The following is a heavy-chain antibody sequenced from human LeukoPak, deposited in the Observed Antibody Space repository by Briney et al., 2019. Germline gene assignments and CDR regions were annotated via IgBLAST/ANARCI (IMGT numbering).Heavy chain of an antibody. D-gene: IGHD2-15*01. CDR3: ARDGGVVVAAGYFDL. CDR2: ITSSSRYI. CDR1: GFTFSNYA. J-gene: IGHJ2*01. V-gene: IGHV3-21*01. Sequence: GGSLRLSCAASGFTFSNYAMNWVRQAPGRGLEWVSSITSSSRYIYYADSLKGRFTISRDNAQSSLYLQMNSLRVEDTAVYYCARDGGVVVAAGYFDLWGRGTLATVSS.